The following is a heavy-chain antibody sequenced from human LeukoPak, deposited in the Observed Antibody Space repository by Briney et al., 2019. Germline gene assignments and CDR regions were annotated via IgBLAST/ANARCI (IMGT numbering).Heavy chain of an antibody. Sequence: SETLSLTCTVSGGSISSSSYYWGWLRQPPGKGLEWIGSIYYSGSTYYNPSLKSRVTISVDTSKNQFSLKLRSATAADTAVYYCARGRYDSSGYYSYYYYGMDVWGQGTTVTVSS. J-gene: IGHJ6*02. D-gene: IGHD3-22*01. CDR1: GGSISSSSYY. CDR2: IYYSGST. V-gene: IGHV4-39*01. CDR3: ARGRYDSSGYYSYYYYGMDV.